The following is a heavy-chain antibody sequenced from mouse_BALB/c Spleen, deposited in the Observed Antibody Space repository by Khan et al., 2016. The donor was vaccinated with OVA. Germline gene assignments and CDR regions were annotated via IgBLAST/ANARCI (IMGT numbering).Heavy chain of an antibody. V-gene: IGHV2-2*02. CDR1: GFSLTNYG. J-gene: IGHJ3*01. Sequence: QVQLKESGPGLVQPSQSLSITCTVSGFSLTNYGVHWVRQSPGKGLEWLGLIWSGGSTDYNAAFISRLSISKDNSKSQVFFKMNSLQANDTAIYYCARNYDYDEGLADWGQGTLVTVSA. CDR3: ARNYDYDEGLAD. CDR2: IWSGGST. D-gene: IGHD2-4*01.